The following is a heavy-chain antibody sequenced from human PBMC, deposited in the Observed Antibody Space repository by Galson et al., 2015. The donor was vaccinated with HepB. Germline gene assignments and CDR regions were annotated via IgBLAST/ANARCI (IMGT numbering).Heavy chain of an antibody. V-gene: IGHV3-21*01. CDR3: ARVAPAAYRGCSDY. Sequence: SLRLSCAASGFTFSSYSMNWVRQAPGKGLEWVSSISSSSSYIYYADSVKGRFTISGDNAKNSLYLQMNSLRAEDTAVYYCARVAPAAYRGCSDYWGQGTLVTVSS. J-gene: IGHJ4*02. CDR1: GFTFSSYS. CDR2: ISSSSSYI. D-gene: IGHD2-2*01.